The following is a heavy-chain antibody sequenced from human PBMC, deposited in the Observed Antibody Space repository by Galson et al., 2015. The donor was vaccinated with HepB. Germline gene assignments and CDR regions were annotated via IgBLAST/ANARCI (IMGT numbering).Heavy chain of an antibody. CDR1: GYTLTELP. J-gene: IGHJ6*02. V-gene: IGHV1-24*01. CDR3: ATRPPGLPTVTTVGHYHGMDV. D-gene: IGHD4-11*01. Sequence: SVKVSCKASGYTLTELPMHWVRQAPGKGLEWMGGFDPEDGETIYAQNFQGRVTMTEDTSTDTAYMILSSLRSEDTAVFYCATRPPGLPTVTTVGHYHGMDVWGQGTTVTVSS. CDR2: FDPEDGET.